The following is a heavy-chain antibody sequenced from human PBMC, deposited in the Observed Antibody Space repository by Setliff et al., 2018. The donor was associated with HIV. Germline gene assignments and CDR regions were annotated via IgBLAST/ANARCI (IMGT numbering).Heavy chain of an antibody. CDR2: VYYSGST. J-gene: IGHJ4*02. D-gene: IGHD6-19*01. V-gene: IGHV4-31*03. Sequence: SETLSLTCTVSGGSISTGGYYWSWIRQHPGKGLEWIGYVYYSGSTYYNPSLKSRVTISVDTSKNQFSLKLSSVTAADTAVYYCVMAVADKGVYYFDYWGQGTLVTVSS. CDR3: VMAVADKGVYYFDY. CDR1: GGSISTGGYY.